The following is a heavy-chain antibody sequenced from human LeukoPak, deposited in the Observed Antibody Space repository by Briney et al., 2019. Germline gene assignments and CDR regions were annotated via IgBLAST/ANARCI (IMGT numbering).Heavy chain of an antibody. V-gene: IGHV3-23*01. J-gene: IGHJ3*02. CDR1: GFTFSSYA. D-gene: IGHD2-2*01. CDR3: AKGVVVVPAASDAFDI. CDR2: ISGSGGST. Sequence: GGSLRLSCAASGFTFSSYAISWVRQAPGKGLEWVSAISGSGGSTYYADSVRGRFTISRDNSKNTLYLQMNSLRAEDTAVYYCAKGVVVVPAASDAFDIWGQGTMVTVSS.